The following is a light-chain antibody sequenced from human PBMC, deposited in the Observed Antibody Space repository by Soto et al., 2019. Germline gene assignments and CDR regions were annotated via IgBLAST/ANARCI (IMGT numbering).Light chain of an antibody. J-gene: IGKJ4*02. CDR3: QQYGSPLLT. CDR1: QSVSSSY. CDR2: GAS. Sequence: EIETTQSQATLSVKTGEGATLSCRASQSVSSSYLAWYQQKPGQAPRLLIYGASSRATGIPDRFSGSGSGTDFTLTISRLEPEDFAGYYCQQYGSPLLTFGGGTKVDIK. V-gene: IGKV3-20*01.